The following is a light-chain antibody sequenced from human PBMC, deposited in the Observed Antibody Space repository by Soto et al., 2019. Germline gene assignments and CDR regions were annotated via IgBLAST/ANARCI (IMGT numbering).Light chain of an antibody. CDR3: QQRSGWPSVT. Sequence: EIVLTQSRTTLSLSPGERATLSCRASQSVSSFLAWYQRKPGQAPRLLMYNASSRAAGVPARFSGSGSGTDFTLTISSLEPDDFAVYYCQQRSGWPSVTFGQGTRLEI. V-gene: IGKV3-11*01. CDR1: QSVSSF. J-gene: IGKJ5*01. CDR2: NAS.